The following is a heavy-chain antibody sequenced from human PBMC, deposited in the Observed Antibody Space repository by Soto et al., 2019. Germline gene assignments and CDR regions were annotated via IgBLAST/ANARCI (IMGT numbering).Heavy chain of an antibody. CDR2: MNPNSGNT. Sequence: ASVKGSCKASGYTFTSYGINRGRQGPGQGLEWMGWMNPNSGNTGYAQKFQGRVTMTRNTSISTAHMELSSLRSEDTAVYYCARGMVRGVQYDAFDIWGQGTMVTVSS. CDR1: GYTFTSYG. D-gene: IGHD3-10*01. V-gene: IGHV1-8*01. J-gene: IGHJ3*02. CDR3: ARGMVRGVQYDAFDI.